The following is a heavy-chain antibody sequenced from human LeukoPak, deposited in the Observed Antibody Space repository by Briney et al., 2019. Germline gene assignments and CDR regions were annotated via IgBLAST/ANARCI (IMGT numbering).Heavy chain of an antibody. Sequence: GGSLRLSCAASGFTFNSYWMSWVRQAPGKGREWVANIKQDGSEKYYVDSVKGRFTISRDNAKNSLYLQMNSLRAEDTAVYYCARDDPTLFWSGSPFYWGQETLVTVSS. CDR1: GFTFNSYW. CDR3: ARDDPTLFWSGSPFY. V-gene: IGHV3-7*01. CDR2: IKQDGSEK. J-gene: IGHJ4*02. D-gene: IGHD3-3*01.